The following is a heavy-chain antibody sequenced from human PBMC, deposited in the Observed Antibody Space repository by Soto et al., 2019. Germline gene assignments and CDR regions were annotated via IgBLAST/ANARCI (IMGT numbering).Heavy chain of an antibody. J-gene: IGHJ6*02. CDR3: VRDQGIVGPEFFYYCMDV. CDR2: ISGYDGNT. Sequence: QVQLVQSGAEVKKPGASVKVSCKASGYTFTTYGISWVRQAPGQGLEWMGWISGYDGNTIYAQNLQDRLTMTTDTSTRTAYMDLRSLRSDHTAVYYCVRDQGIVGPEFFYYCMDVRGQGTTVTVSS. D-gene: IGHD3-22*01. V-gene: IGHV1-18*01. CDR1: GYTFTTYG.